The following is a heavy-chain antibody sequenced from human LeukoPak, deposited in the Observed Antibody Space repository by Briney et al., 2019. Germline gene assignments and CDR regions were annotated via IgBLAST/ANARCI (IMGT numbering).Heavy chain of an antibody. D-gene: IGHD3-16*01. Sequence: SETLSLTRTVSGGSISSHYWSWLRQPPGKGLEWIGYIYYSGSTNYNPSLKSRVTISVDTSKNQFSLKLSSVTAADTAVYYCARWGAYFDYWGQGTLVTVSS. CDR3: ARWGAYFDY. J-gene: IGHJ4*02. CDR2: IYYSGST. V-gene: IGHV4-59*11. CDR1: GGSISSHY.